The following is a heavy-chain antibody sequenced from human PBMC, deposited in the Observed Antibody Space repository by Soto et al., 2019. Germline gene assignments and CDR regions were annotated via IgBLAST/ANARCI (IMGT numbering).Heavy chain of an antibody. CDR3: ARGLPCSGGSCYSDY. Sequence: QVQLVQSGAEVKKPGASVKVSCKASGYTFTSYDINWVRQATGQGLEWMGWMKPNSGNTGYAQKFQGRVTMTRHTSISTAYMELSSLRSEDTAVYYCARGLPCSGGSCYSDYWGQGTLVTVSS. D-gene: IGHD2-15*01. CDR1: GYTFTSYD. V-gene: IGHV1-8*01. J-gene: IGHJ4*02. CDR2: MKPNSGNT.